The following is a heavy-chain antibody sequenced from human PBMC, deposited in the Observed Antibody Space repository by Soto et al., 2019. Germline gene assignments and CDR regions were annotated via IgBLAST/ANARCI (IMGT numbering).Heavy chain of an antibody. CDR2: IHGGDSDT. CDR3: ARRGAKAFGLDV. D-gene: IGHD3-16*01. Sequence: GESLKISCKGSGYTFTIYWIVWVRQKPGKGLEWMGIIHGGDSDTRYSPSFQGQVTISADKSIGTAYLQWTSLKASDAAMYYCARRGAKAFGLDVWGQGTTVTVSS. CDR1: GYTFTIYW. V-gene: IGHV5-51*01. J-gene: IGHJ6*02.